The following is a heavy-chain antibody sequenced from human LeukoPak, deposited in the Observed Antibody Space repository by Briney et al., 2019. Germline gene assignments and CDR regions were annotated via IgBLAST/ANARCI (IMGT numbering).Heavy chain of an antibody. D-gene: IGHD3-22*01. J-gene: IGHJ4*02. CDR3: ARFDSSGYLDY. CDR1: GFTFSSYA. CDR2: TSGSGGRT. Sequence: GGSLRLSCVASGFTFSSYAINWVRQAPGKGLEWVSGTSGSGGRTYYADSVKGRFSVSRDNAKNSLYLQLDSLRAEDTAVYYCARFDSSGYLDYWGQGTLVTVSS. V-gene: IGHV3-23*01.